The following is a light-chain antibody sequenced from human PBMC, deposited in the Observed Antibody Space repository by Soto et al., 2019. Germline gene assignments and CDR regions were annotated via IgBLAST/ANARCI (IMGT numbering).Light chain of an antibody. J-gene: IGKJ4*01. CDR3: QQRPNWPLT. V-gene: IGKV3-11*01. CDR2: DAS. CDR1: QSISSH. Sequence: EIVLTQSPATLSLSPGERATLSCRASQSISSHLVWYQQKPGQAPRLLMYDASNRATGIPARFSGSGSGTDFTLTISSREPEDFAVYYCQQRPNWPLTFGGGTKVEIK.